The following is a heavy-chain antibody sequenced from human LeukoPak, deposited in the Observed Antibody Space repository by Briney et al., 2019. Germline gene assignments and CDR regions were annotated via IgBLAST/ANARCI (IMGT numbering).Heavy chain of an antibody. CDR2: ISSSSSYI. D-gene: IGHD6-19*01. V-gene: IGHV3-21*01. Sequence: GGSLRLSCAAPGFTFSSYSMNWVRQAPGKGLEWVSSISSSSSYIYYADSVKGRFTISRDNAKNSLCLQMNSLRAEDTAVYYCARGGFEKQWLPPHYWGQGTLVTVSS. CDR3: ARGGFEKQWLPPHY. CDR1: GFTFSSYS. J-gene: IGHJ4*02.